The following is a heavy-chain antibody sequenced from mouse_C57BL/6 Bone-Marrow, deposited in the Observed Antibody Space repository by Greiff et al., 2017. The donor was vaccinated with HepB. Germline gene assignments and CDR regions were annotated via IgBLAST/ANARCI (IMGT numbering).Heavy chain of an antibody. CDR3: ARDGGLTAWFAY. CDR1: GFTFSSYA. J-gene: IGHJ3*01. V-gene: IGHV5-4*01. D-gene: IGHD4-1*01. Sequence: DVKLVESGGGLVKPGGSLKLSCAASGFTFSSYAMSWVRQTPEKRLAWVATISDGGSYTYYPDNVKGRFTISRDNAKNNLYLQMSHLKSEDTAMYYCARDGGLTAWFAYWGQGTLVTVSA. CDR2: ISDGGSYT.